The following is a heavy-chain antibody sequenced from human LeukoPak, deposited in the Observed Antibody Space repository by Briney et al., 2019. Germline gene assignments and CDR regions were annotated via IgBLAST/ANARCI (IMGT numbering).Heavy chain of an antibody. CDR3: ANLIKQRLVQATFDY. J-gene: IGHJ4*02. CDR2: INTDGSST. V-gene: IGHV3-74*01. Sequence: GGSLRLSCAASGFTFSSYWMHWVRQAPGKGLVWVSRINTDGSSTSYADSVKGRFTISRDNAKNTLYLQMNSLRAEDTAVYYCANLIKQRLVQATFDYWGQGTLVTVSS. D-gene: IGHD6-13*01. CDR1: GFTFSSYW.